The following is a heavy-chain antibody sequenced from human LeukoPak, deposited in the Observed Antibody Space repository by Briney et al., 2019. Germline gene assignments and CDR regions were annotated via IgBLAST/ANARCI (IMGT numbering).Heavy chain of an antibody. CDR3: ARDSSSWSLFDY. CDR2: ISAYNGNT. D-gene: IGHD6-13*01. V-gene: IGHV1-18*01. CDR1: GGTFSSYA. J-gene: IGHJ4*02. Sequence: GASVKVSCKASGGTFSSYAISWVRQAPGQGLEWMGWISAYNGNTNYAQKLQGRVTMTTDTSTSTAYMELRSLRSDDTAVYYCARDSSSWSLFDYWGQGTLVTVSS.